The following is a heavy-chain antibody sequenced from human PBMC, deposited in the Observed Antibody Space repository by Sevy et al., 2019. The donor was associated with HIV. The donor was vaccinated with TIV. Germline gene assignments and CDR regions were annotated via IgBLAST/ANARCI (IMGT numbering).Heavy chain of an antibody. V-gene: IGHV3-30*02. D-gene: IGHD3-22*01. J-gene: IGHJ3*02. CDR3: ANGGYYDGSGYYYFGVDAFDI. CDR1: GFTFSSYG. CDR2: IRYDGSNK. Sequence: GGSLRLSCAASGFTFSSYGMHWVRQAPGKGLEWVAFIRYDGSNKYYADSVKGRFTISRDNSKNTLYLQMNSLRAEDTAVYYCANGGYYDGSGYYYFGVDAFDIWGQGTMVTVSS.